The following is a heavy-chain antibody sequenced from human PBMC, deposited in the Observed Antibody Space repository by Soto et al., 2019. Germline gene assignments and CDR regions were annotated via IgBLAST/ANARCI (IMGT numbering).Heavy chain of an antibody. CDR1: GGSVRAPDW. J-gene: IGHJ5*01. CDR2: VHISGHS. V-gene: IGHV4-4*02. Sequence: SETLSLTCTLSGGSVRAPDWWNWVRQSPDKGLEWIAEVHISGHSNYNPSLRSRVSVSIDSSKNQFYLNLNPVTAADTAIYYCARVRQGCSANNCYFDPWGQGTQVTVSS. CDR3: ARVRQGCSANNCYFDP. D-gene: IGHD1-1*01.